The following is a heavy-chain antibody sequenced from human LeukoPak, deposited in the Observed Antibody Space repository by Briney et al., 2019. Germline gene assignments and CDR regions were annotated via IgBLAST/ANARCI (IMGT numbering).Heavy chain of an antibody. Sequence: SETLSLTCTVSGGSITNYYWSWIRQPPGKGLGWIGYIYYSGSTYYNPSLKSRVTISVDTSKNQFSLKLSSVTAADTAVYYCARQIGSGSYYTYYFDYWGQGTLVTVSS. CDR2: IYYSGST. CDR1: GGSITNYY. J-gene: IGHJ4*02. D-gene: IGHD3-10*01. V-gene: IGHV4-59*08. CDR3: ARQIGSGSYYTYYFDY.